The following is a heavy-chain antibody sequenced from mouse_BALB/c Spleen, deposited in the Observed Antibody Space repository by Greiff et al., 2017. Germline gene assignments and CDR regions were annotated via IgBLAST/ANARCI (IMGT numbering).Heavy chain of an antibody. CDR3: ARRGATAYWYFDV. CDR2: ISSGSSTI. CDR1: GFTFSSFG. D-gene: IGHD1-2*01. J-gene: IGHJ1*01. Sequence: EVQRVESGGGLVQPGGSRKLSCAASGFTFSSFGMHWVRQAPEKGLEWVAYISSGSSTIYYADTVKGRFTISRDNPKNTLFLQMTSLRSEDTAMYYCARRGATAYWYFDVWGAGTTVTVSS. V-gene: IGHV5-17*02.